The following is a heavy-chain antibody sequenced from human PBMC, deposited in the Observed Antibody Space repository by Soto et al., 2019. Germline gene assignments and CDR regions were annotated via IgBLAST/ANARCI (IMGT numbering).Heavy chain of an antibody. V-gene: IGHV1-18*01. Sequence: QVHLVQSGAEVKKPGASVKVSCKGSGYTFTSYGITWVRQAPGQGLEWMGWISAHNSNTDYAQKLQCRVTVTRVTSTSTASMELRSLRSVGTAVYYCARGRYGDYWGQGALVTVSS. CDR1: GYTFTSYG. J-gene: IGHJ4*02. D-gene: IGHD1-1*01. CDR2: ISAHNSNT. CDR3: ARGRYGDY.